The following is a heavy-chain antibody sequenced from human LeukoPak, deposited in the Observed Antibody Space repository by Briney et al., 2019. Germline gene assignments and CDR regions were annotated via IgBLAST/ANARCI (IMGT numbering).Heavy chain of an antibody. V-gene: IGHV1-18*01. CDR3: ARDARGSSSRYYYYMDV. CDR1: GYTFTSYG. Sequence: GASVKVSCKASGYTFTSYGISWVRQAPGQGLEWMGWISAYNGNTNYAQKLQGRVTMTTDTSTGTAYMELRSLRSDDTAVYYCARDARGSSSRYYYYMDVWGKGTTVTVSS. CDR2: ISAYNGNT. D-gene: IGHD6-6*01. J-gene: IGHJ6*03.